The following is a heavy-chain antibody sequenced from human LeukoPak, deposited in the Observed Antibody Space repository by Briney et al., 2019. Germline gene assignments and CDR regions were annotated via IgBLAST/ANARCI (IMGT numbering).Heavy chain of an antibody. CDR2: INPNSGGT. D-gene: IGHD2-2*01. J-gene: IGHJ5*02. V-gene: IGHV1-2*06. Sequence: ASVKVSCKASGYTFTGYYMHWVRQAPGQGLEWMGRINPNSGGTNYAQKFQGRVTMTRDTSISTAYMELSRLRSDDTAVYYCARAGGCSSTSCYANWFDPWGQGTLVTVSS. CDR3: ARAGGCSSTSCYANWFDP. CDR1: GYTFTGYY.